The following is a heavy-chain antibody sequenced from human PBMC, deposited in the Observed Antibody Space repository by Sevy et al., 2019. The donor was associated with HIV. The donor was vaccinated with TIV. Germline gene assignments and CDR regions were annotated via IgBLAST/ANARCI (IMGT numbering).Heavy chain of an antibody. J-gene: IGHJ6*03. Sequence: GGSLRLSCAASGFTFSTYSMNWVRQAPGKGLEWVSSISSSSTYIYYADSVKGRFTYSRNNAKNSLFLQMNSLRAEDTAVYFCARIDYGDYERTREYYMGVWGKGTTVTVSS. D-gene: IGHD4-17*01. CDR1: GFTFSTYS. CDR3: ARIDYGDYERTREYYMGV. CDR2: ISSSSTYI. V-gene: IGHV3-21*01.